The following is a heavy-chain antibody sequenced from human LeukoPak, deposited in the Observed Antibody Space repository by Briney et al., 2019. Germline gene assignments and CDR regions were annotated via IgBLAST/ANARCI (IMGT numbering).Heavy chain of an antibody. CDR1: GGSISSYY. J-gene: IGHJ3*02. CDR2: IYTSGST. CDR3: ARDTYYYDSSGRTGAFDI. Sequence: SPSETLSLTCTVSGGSISSYYWSWIRQPAGKGLEWIGRIYTSGSTNYNPSLKSRVTMSVDTSKNQFSLKLSSVTAADTAVYYCARDTYYYDSSGRTGAFDIWGQGTMVTVSS. D-gene: IGHD3-22*01. V-gene: IGHV4-4*07.